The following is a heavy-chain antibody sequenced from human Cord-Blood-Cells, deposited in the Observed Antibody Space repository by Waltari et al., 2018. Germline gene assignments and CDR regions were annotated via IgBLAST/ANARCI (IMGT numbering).Heavy chain of an antibody. CDR3: AKDFEYSSSYFDY. D-gene: IGHD6-6*01. J-gene: IGHJ4*02. Sequence: EVQLVESGGGMVQPGRSLRLSCAASGFTFDDYAMHWVRQAPGKGLEWVSGISWNSGSIGYADSVKGRFTISRDNAKNSLYLQMNSLRAEDTALYYCAKDFEYSSSYFDYWGQGTLVTVSS. V-gene: IGHV3-9*01. CDR1: GFTFDDYA. CDR2: ISWNSGSI.